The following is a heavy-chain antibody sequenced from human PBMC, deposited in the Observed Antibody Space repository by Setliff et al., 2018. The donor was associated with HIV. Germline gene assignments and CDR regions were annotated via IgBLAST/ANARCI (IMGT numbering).Heavy chain of an antibody. CDR2: IYHSGNT. D-gene: IGHD3-22*01. V-gene: IGHV4-38-2*02. Sequence: PSETLSLTCTVSGYSISSGYYWGWIRQPPGKGLEWIGSIYHSGNTYYNPSLKSRVIISVDMSKNQFSLKLSSVTAADTAVYYCARWPPHRSSDYDQEYYFDYWGQGTLVTVSS. CDR1: GYSISSGYY. CDR3: ARWPPHRSSDYDQEYYFDY. J-gene: IGHJ4*02.